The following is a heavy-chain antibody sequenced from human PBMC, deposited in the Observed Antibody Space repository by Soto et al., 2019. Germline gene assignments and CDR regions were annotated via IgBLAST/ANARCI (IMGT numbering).Heavy chain of an antibody. Sequence: PGGSLRLSCTASGFTFSNYGINWVRQAPGKGLEWVAVISHDGSAKYYADSVKGRFTISRDNSKNTMFLEMTSLRVEDTARYYCAGDGVNSKFVGYKLDDWGQGTLVTVYS. CDR1: GFTFSNYG. J-gene: IGHJ4*02. CDR3: AGDGVNSKFVGYKLDD. V-gene: IGHV3-30*03. CDR2: ISHDGSAK. D-gene: IGHD4-4*01.